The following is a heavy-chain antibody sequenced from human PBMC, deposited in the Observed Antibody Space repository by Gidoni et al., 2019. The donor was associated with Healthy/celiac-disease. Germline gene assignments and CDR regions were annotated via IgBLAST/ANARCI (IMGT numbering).Heavy chain of an antibody. J-gene: IGHJ5*02. CDR2: ISYDGSNK. V-gene: IGHV3-30*18. Sequence: QVQLVDSGGGVFQPWRSLRFSCAASGFTFSPYGMHWVRQAPGKGLEWVAVISYDGSNKYNADSVKGQFTISRDNSKNTLYLQMNSLRAEDTAVYYCAKDPGLRFFRGSSWYPDPWGQGTLVTVSS. D-gene: IGHD6-13*01. CDR3: AKDPGLRFFRGSSWYPDP. CDR1: GFTFSPYG.